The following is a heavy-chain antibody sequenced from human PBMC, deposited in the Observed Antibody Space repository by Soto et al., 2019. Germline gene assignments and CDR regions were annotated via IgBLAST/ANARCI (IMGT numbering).Heavy chain of an antibody. D-gene: IGHD6-6*01. V-gene: IGHV3-30-3*01. CDR2: ISHDGSNK. CDR3: ARVRSSSKINYYYYGMDV. Sequence: PGGSLRLSCAASGFTFSSYAMHWVRQAPGKGLEWVAVISHDGSNKYYADSVKGRFTISRDNSKNTLYLQMNSLRAEDTAVYYCARVRSSSKINYYYYGMDVWGQGNTVTVSS. CDR1: GFTFSSYA. J-gene: IGHJ6*02.